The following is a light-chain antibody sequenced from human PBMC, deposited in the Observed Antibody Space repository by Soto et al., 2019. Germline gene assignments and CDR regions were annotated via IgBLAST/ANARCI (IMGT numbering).Light chain of an antibody. CDR1: QSVSSRF. V-gene: IGKV3-20*01. CDR3: QQYGPSPT. CDR2: GAS. J-gene: IGKJ1*01. Sequence: EIVLTQSPGTLSLSPGERATLSCRASQSVSSRFLAWYQQKPGQAPRLLMYGASNRATGIPDRFSGTGSGTDFTLTISRLEPEDFAVYYCQQYGPSPTFGQGTKVDIK.